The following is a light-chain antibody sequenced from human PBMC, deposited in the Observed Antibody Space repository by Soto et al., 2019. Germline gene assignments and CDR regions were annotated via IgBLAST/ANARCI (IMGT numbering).Light chain of an antibody. V-gene: IGKV3-20*01. J-gene: IGKJ4*01. CDR2: DAS. Sequence: EIVLTPSPATLFLSPGERATLSCRASQSVGNNYLVWYQQKPGQPPRFLIYDASTRATGLPARFSGSWSGTDFTLTISRLEPEDFAVYYCQQYGSTPLTFGGGTKVEIK. CDR3: QQYGSTPLT. CDR1: QSVGNNY.